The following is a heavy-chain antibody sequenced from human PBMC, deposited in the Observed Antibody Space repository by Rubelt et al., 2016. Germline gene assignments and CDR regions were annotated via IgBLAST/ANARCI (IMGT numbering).Heavy chain of an antibody. V-gene: IGHV4-39*07. J-gene: IGHJ4*01. Sequence: QLQLQESGPGLVTPSASLSLTCTVSGGSLGSSSFFWGWVRQPPGKGLEWIGEVNHRGSTNYNASLKSRVTISADTSKNQFSLKVRSVTAAETGGYYWAREEGWQQPIGYWGQGALVTVYS. CDR1: GGSLGSSSFF. D-gene: IGHD6-13*01. CDR3: AREEGWQQPIGY. CDR2: VNHRGST.